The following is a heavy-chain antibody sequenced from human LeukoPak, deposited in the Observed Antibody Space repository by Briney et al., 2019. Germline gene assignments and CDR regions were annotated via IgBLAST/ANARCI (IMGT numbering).Heavy chain of an antibody. CDR2: INPNSGGT. V-gene: IGHV1-2*02. CDR1: GYTFTGYY. D-gene: IGHD3-16*02. J-gene: IGHJ5*02. CDR3: ARERRIANWFDP. Sequence: ASVKVSCKASGYTFTGYYMHWVRQAPGQGLEWMGWINPNSGGTNYAQKFQGRVTMTRDTSISTAYMELSRLGSDDTAVYYCARERRIANWFDPWGQGTLVTVSS.